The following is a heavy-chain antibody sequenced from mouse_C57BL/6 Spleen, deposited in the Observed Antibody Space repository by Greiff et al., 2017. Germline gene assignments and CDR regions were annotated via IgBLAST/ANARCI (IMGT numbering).Heavy chain of an antibody. Sequence: VQLQQSGPGLVAPSPSLSITCTVSGFSLTSYGVDWVRQSPGKGLEWLGVIWGGGSTNYNSALKSRLSISKDNSKSQVFLKMNSLQTDDTAMYYCARVTTLEAYWGQGTLVTVSA. D-gene: IGHD1-1*01. V-gene: IGHV2-6*01. J-gene: IGHJ3*01. CDR1: GFSLTSYG. CDR2: IWGGGST. CDR3: ARVTTLEAY.